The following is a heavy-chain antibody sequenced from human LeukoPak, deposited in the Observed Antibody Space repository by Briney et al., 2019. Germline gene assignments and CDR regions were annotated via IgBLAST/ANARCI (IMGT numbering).Heavy chain of an antibody. CDR3: ARDNDSRVPPHFDY. D-gene: IGHD3-16*01. CDR2: ISAYNGNT. Sequence: ASVKVSCKASGYTFTSYGISWVRQAPGQGLEWMGWISAYNGNTRYAQKLQGRVTMTTDSSTRTAYMELSSLRSEDTAVYYCARDNDSRVPPHFDYWGQGTLVTVSS. CDR1: GYTFTSYG. V-gene: IGHV1-18*01. J-gene: IGHJ4*02.